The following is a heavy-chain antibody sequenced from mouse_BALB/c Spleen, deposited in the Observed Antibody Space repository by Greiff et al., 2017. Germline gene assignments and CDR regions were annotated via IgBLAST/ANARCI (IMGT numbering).Heavy chain of an antibody. J-gene: IGHJ4*01. V-gene: IGHV5-4*02. D-gene: IGHD2-3*01. CDR3: ARNGYYGDYAMDY. Sequence: EVKVVESGGGLVKPGGSLKLSCAASGFTFSDYYMYWVRQTPEKRLEWVATISDGGSYTYYPDSVKGRFTISRDNAKNNLYLQMSSLKSEDTAMYYCARNGYYGDYAMDYWGQGTSVTVSS. CDR1: GFTFSDYY. CDR2: ISDGGSYT.